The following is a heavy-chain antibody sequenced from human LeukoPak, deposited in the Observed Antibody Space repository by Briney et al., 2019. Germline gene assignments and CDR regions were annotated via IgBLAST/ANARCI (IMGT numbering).Heavy chain of an antibody. CDR3: ARAGRAARPGYYYMDV. D-gene: IGHD6-6*01. J-gene: IGHJ6*03. V-gene: IGHV4-4*07. CDR2: IYTSGST. Sequence: PSETLSLTCTVSGGSISRCYWSWIRQPAGKGLEWIGRIYTSGSTNYNPSLKSRVTMSVDTSKNQFSLKLSSVTAADTAVYYCARAGRAARPGYYYMDVWGKGTTVTVSS. CDR1: GGSISRCY.